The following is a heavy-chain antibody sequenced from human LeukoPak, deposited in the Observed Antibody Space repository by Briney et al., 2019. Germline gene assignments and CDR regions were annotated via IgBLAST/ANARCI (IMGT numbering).Heavy chain of an antibody. CDR1: GGSMSRSSYY. CDR2: LSFSGNT. CDR3: ARFFSGYNSYYYYGMDV. D-gene: IGHD5-12*01. J-gene: IGHJ6*02. Sequence: SETLSLTCIVSGGSMSRSSYYCGWIRQPPGKGPEWFGCLSFSGNTYYNPSLNSRVTISVDTSKNHFSLKLSSVTAADTAVYYCARFFSGYNSYYYYGMDVWGQGTTVTVSS. V-gene: IGHV4-39*02.